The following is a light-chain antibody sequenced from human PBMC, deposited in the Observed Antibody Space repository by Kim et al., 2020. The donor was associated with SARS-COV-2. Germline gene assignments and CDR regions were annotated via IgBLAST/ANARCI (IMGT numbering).Light chain of an antibody. CDR3: QIWDSDRDHPYV. CDR2: FGG. J-gene: IGLJ1*01. V-gene: IGLV3-21*04. Sequence: PGKTAHIALGQDNLGSRSVAWYQLQQGQSPKLDLFFGGDRPPGIPDRFSDSYSGDTATLTIARVEAGDEADYFCQIWDSDRDHPYVFGPGTKVTVL. CDR1: NLGSRS.